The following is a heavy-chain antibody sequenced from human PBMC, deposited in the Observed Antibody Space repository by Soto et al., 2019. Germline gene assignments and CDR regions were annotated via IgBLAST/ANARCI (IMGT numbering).Heavy chain of an antibody. Sequence: QVPLQASGPGLVMPLQTLSLPCTVSAGSISTGGYYWSWIRRPPGKGLEWIGYIFYSGSTYYHPSLMSGFTISIDTSKTQFSSQLSSVTATDTAVYYCARSIDPWGQGTLLTVSS. CDR2: IFYSGST. V-gene: IGHV4-31*03. CDR1: AGSISTGGYY. CDR3: ARSIDP. J-gene: IGHJ5*02.